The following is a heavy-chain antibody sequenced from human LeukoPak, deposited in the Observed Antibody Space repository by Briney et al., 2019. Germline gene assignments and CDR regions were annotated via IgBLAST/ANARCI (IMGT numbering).Heavy chain of an antibody. Sequence: GGSLRLSCAASGFTLSSYWMRWVRQAPGKGLEGVANIKQDGSEKNYVDSVKGRFTISRDNAKNSLYLQMNSLRAEDTAVYYCASGLELDYWGQGTLVTVSS. J-gene: IGHJ4*02. CDR2: IKQDGSEK. CDR1: GFTLSSYW. V-gene: IGHV3-7*03. CDR3: ASGLELDY.